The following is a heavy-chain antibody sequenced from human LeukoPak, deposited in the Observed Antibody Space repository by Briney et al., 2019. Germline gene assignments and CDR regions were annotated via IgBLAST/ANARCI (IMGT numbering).Heavy chain of an antibody. Sequence: ASVKVSCKASGYTFNSYYMHWVRQAPGQGLEWVGIIIPSGGSTSHAQKFQGRVTMTRDTSTSTVYMELSSLRSADTAVYYCARAGDTAMVIEYWGQGTLVTISS. J-gene: IGHJ4*02. CDR3: ARAGDTAMVIEY. CDR1: GYTFNSYY. V-gene: IGHV1-46*02. CDR2: IIPSGGST. D-gene: IGHD5-18*01.